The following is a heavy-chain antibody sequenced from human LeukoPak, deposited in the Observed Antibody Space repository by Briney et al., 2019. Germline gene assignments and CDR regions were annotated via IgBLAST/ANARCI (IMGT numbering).Heavy chain of an antibody. CDR3: ARDYGGSSPFDY. J-gene: IGHJ4*02. CDR2: ISSSDSTI. V-gene: IGHV3-48*04. CDR1: GFTFSSYS. D-gene: IGHD4-23*01. Sequence: PGGSLRLSCAASGFTFSSYSMNWVRQAPGKGLEWVSYISSSDSTIYYADSVKGRFTISRDNAKNSLHLQMNSLRAEDTAVYYCARDYGGSSPFDYWGQGTLVTVSS.